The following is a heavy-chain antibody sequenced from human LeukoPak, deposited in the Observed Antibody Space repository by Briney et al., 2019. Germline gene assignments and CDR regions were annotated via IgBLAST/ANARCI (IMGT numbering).Heavy chain of an antibody. Sequence: GGSLRLSCAASGFTFSSYSMNWVRQAPGKGLEWVSYISSSSSTIYYADSVKGRFTISRDNAKNSLYLQMNSLRAEDTAVYYCARVRYYYDSTTEEGNWFDPWGQGTLVTVSS. CDR2: ISSSSSTI. CDR1: GFTFSSYS. D-gene: IGHD3-22*01. CDR3: ARVRYYYDSTTEEGNWFDP. J-gene: IGHJ5*02. V-gene: IGHV3-48*01.